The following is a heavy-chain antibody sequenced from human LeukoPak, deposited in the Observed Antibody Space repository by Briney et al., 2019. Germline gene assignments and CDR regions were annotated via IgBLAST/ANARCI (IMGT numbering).Heavy chain of an antibody. CDR3: AKSGDYRFDA. CDR1: GGSISSHY. Sequence: PETLSLTCSVSGGSISSHYWSWIRQPPGKGLEWVGYFYYSGSTNYNPSLKSRVTISIDTSKNQFSLKLRSVTAADTAVYYCAKSGDYRFDAWGQGTLVTVSS. J-gene: IGHJ5*02. CDR2: FYYSGST. D-gene: IGHD7-27*01. V-gene: IGHV4-59*11.